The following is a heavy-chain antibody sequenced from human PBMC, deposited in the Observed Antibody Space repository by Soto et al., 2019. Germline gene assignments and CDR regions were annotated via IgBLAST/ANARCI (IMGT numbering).Heavy chain of an antibody. CDR1: GFTFNGYW. CDR2: IKEDGSEK. CDR3: ARIKRSGYDYFEY. J-gene: IGHJ4*02. Sequence: PGGSLRLSCAASGFTFNGYWMSWVRQAPGKGLEWVANIKEDGSEKDYVDSVKCRFTISRDNAKKSLHLQMNSLRAEDTSMYYCARIKRSGYDYFEYWGRGTRGSVSS. D-gene: IGHD3-22*01. V-gene: IGHV3-7*01.